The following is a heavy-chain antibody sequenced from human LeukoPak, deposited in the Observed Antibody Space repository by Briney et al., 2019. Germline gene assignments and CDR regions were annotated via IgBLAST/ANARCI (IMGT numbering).Heavy chain of an antibody. J-gene: IGHJ4*02. V-gene: IGHV3-13*01. CDR2: IGTAGDT. CDR1: GFTFSSYD. D-gene: IGHD6-19*01. Sequence: PGGSLRLSCAASGFTFSSYDMHWVRQATGKGLEWVSAIGTAGDTYYPGSVKGRFTISRENAKNSLYLQMNSLRAGDTAVYYCARQDTAVAGTPLGIDYWGQGTLVTVSS. CDR3: ARQDTAVAGTPLGIDY.